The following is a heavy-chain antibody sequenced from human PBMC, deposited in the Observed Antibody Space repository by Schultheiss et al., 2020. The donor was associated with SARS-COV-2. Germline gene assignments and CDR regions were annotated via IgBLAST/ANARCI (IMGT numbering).Heavy chain of an antibody. CDR2: INPDSDSGAT. D-gene: IGHD3-3*01. CDR1: GYTFTSYA. Sequence: ASVKVSCKASGYTFTSYAMHWVRQAPGQGPEWMGWINPDSDSGATDNAHKFQGWVTMTRDTSISTAYMELSRLRSDDTAVYYCARGSTIFGVVIAPIYNWFDPWGQGTLVTVAS. CDR3: ARGSTIFGVVIAPIYNWFDP. J-gene: IGHJ5*02. V-gene: IGHV1-2*04.